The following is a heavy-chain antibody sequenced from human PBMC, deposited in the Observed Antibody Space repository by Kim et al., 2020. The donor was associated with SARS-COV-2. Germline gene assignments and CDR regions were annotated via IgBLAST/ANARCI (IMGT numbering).Heavy chain of an antibody. Sequence: GGSLRLSCAASGFTFSDYYMSWIRQAPGKGLEWVSYISSSSSYTNYADSVKGRFTISRDNAKNSLYLQMNSLRAEDTAVYYCARQYYYDSSGYCHAFDIWGQGTMVTFSS. D-gene: IGHD3-22*01. CDR3: ARQYYYDSSGYCHAFDI. J-gene: IGHJ3*02. CDR2: ISSSSSYT. V-gene: IGHV3-11*03. CDR1: GFTFSDYY.